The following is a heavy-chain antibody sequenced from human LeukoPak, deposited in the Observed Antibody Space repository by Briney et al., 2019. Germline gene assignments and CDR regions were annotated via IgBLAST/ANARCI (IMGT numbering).Heavy chain of an antibody. Sequence: GGSLRLSCAASGFTLSSYWMHWVRQAPGKGLVWVSRMNSDGSSTTYADSVKGRFTISRDNAKNTLYLQMNSLRAEDTAVYHCAREAFNYGDHYFDNWGQGTLVTVSS. D-gene: IGHD4-17*01. CDR1: GFTLSSYW. V-gene: IGHV3-74*01. CDR2: MNSDGSST. CDR3: AREAFNYGDHYFDN. J-gene: IGHJ4*02.